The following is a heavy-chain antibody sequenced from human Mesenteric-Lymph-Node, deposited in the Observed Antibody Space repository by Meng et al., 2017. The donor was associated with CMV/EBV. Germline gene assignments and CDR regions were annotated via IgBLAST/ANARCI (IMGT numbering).Heavy chain of an antibody. CDR2: INPNSGGT. CDR3: ARRSHSGSYYDPLHY. CDR1: GYTFTNYN. V-gene: IGHV1-2*02. D-gene: IGHD1-26*01. Sequence: ASVKVSCKTSGYTFTNYNIHWVRQAPGQGLEWMGWINPNSGGTNYAQKFQGRVTMTRDTSISTAYMEPSRLRSDDTAVYYCARRSHSGSYYDPLHYWGQGTLVTVSS. J-gene: IGHJ4*02.